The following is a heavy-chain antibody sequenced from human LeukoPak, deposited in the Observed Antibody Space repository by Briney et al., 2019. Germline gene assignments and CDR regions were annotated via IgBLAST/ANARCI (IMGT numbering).Heavy chain of an antibody. CDR2: INHSGST. CDR1: GGSFSGYY. CDR3: ARGRGSSRDSSGYYPYYYYGMDV. D-gene: IGHD3-22*01. Sequence: PSETLSLTCAVYGGSFSGYYWNWIRQPPGKGLEWIGEINHSGSTNYNPSLKSRVTISVDTSKNQFSLKLSSVTAADTAVYYCARGRGSSRDSSGYYPYYYYGMDVWGQGTTVTVSS. V-gene: IGHV4-34*01. J-gene: IGHJ6*02.